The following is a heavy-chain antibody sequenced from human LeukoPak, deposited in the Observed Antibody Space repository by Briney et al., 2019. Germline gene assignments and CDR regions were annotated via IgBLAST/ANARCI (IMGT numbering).Heavy chain of an antibody. V-gene: IGHV4-34*01. CDR3: ARGIFSGYDYRSYYYYGMDV. Sequence: SETLSLTCAVYGGSFSGYYWSWIRQPPGKGLEWIGEINHSGSTNYNPSLKSRVTISVDTSKNQFSLKLSSVTAADTAVYYCARGIFSGYDYRSYYYYGMDVWGQGTTVTVSS. CDR1: GGSFSGYY. CDR2: INHSGST. J-gene: IGHJ6*02. D-gene: IGHD5-12*01.